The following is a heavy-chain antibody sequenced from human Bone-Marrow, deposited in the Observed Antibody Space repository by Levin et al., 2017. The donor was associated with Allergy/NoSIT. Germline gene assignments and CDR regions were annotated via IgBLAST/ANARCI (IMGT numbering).Heavy chain of an antibody. Sequence: SCAASGFTFDDYGLHWVRQAPGKGPEWVSGISWNSDIIEYADSVKGRFTISRDSAGKSLYLQMNSLRPDDTAIYYCVKDLSSVTTGYLGSCSQGTLVTVSS. CDR2: ISWNSDII. V-gene: IGHV3-9*01. J-gene: IGHJ4*02. CDR1: GFTFDDYG. D-gene: IGHD4-17*01. CDR3: VKDLSSVTTGYLGS.